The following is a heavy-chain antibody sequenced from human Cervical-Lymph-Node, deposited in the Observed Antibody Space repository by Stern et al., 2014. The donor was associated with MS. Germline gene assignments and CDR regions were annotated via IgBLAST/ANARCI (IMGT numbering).Heavy chain of an antibody. Sequence: DVQLVESGGGLVQPGASLRLSCAASGFTFSSYTMNWVRQAPGQGLEWISYISSSSSHIFYANSLKARFTISRDNDRNSLYLQMNSLRAEDTAVYYCARGKMSGGSCPTFDYWGQGTLVTVSS. D-gene: IGHD2-15*01. CDR3: ARGKMSGGSCPTFDY. J-gene: IGHJ4*02. V-gene: IGHV3-48*01. CDR1: GFTFSSYT. CDR2: ISSSSSHI.